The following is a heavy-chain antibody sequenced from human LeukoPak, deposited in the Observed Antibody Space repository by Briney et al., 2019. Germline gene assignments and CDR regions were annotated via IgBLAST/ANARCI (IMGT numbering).Heavy chain of an antibody. CDR2: INPSGGST. V-gene: IGHV1-46*01. CDR3: ASSPSGYSLGY. D-gene: IGHD2-21*01. CDR1: GYTFTGYY. Sequence: ASVTVSCTASGYTFTGYYMHWVRQAPGQGLEWMGIINPSGGSTSYAQKFQGRVTMTRDTSTSTVYMELSSLRSEDTAVYYCASSPSGYSLGYWGQGTLVTVSS. J-gene: IGHJ4*02.